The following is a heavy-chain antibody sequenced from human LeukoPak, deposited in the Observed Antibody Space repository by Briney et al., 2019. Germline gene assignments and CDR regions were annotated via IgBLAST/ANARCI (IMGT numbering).Heavy chain of an antibody. J-gene: IGHJ6*03. Sequence: GGSLRLSCAASGFTFDDYGMSWVRQAPGKGLEWVSGINWNGGSTGYADSVKGRFTISRDNAKNSLYLQMNSLRAEDTAVYYCARDNPRSYYYYMDVWGKGTTVTVSS. D-gene: IGHD1-14*01. CDR1: GFTFDDYG. CDR3: ARDNPRSYYYYMDV. CDR2: INWNGGST. V-gene: IGHV3-20*04.